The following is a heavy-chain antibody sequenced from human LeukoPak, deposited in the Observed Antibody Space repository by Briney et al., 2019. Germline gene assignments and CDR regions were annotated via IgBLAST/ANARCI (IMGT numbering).Heavy chain of an antibody. V-gene: IGHV5-51*01. Sequence: GESMQISCKGSRYSFTNYWIGWVRQMPGKGLEWMGLIYPGDSDTTYSPSFQGQVTISADKSINTAYLQWSSLKASDTAMYYCARRNYYDSSAYYLDYWGQGTLVTVSS. CDR3: ARRNYYDSSAYYLDY. CDR1: RYSFTNYW. D-gene: IGHD3-22*01. CDR2: IYPGDSDT. J-gene: IGHJ4*02.